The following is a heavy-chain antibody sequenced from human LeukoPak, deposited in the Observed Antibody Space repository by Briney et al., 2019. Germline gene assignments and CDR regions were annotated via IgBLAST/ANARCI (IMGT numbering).Heavy chain of an antibody. D-gene: IGHD3-10*01. Sequence: SDTLSLTCAIYGWSFSGFYWSWIRQPTGKGLEWMGGINHSRSNNHNPPLKSRVTISVDTSKNQFSLKLSSVTAADTAVYSCARVLPVRGVIKLRHRGMDVWGKGTTVTVSS. CDR3: ARVLPVRGVIKLRHRGMDV. V-gene: IGHV4-34*01. CDR1: GWSFSGFY. CDR2: INHSRSN. J-gene: IGHJ6*04.